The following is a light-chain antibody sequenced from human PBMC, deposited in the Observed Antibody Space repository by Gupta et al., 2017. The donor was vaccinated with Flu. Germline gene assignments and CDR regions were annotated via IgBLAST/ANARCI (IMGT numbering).Light chain of an antibody. V-gene: IGKV1-39*01. CDR2: DAS. CDR1: QSSSSY. J-gene: IGKJ1*01. Sequence: DIQMTQSPSSLSASVGDRVTITCRASQSSSSYLDWYQQKPGNAPKLLIYDASTLHSGVPSRFSGSGSGTEFTLTISSLQPEDFATYYCQQSNSTPLTFGQGTKVEIK. CDR3: QQSNSTPLT.